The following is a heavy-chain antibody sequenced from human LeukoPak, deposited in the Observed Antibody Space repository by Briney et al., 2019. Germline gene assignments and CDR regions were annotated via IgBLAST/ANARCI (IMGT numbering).Heavy chain of an antibody. V-gene: IGHV3-23*01. J-gene: IGHJ2*01. CDR2: ISGSGGST. Sequence: PGGSLRLSCAASGFTFSSYAMSWVRQAPGKGLEWVSAISGSGGSTYYADSVKGRFTISRDNSKNTLYLQMNSLRAEDTAVYYCAKAPTWGATTSKGSWYFDLRGRGTLVTVSS. D-gene: IGHD1-26*01. CDR3: AKAPTWGATTSKGSWYFDL. CDR1: GFTFSSYA.